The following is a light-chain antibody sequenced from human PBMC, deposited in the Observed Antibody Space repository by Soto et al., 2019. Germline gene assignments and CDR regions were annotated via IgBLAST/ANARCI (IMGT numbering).Light chain of an antibody. J-gene: IGLJ1*01. Sequence: QSVLTQPAYVSGSPGQSIPISCTGTSSDVGGNKYVSWYQQYPGKVPKLLINKVSNRPSGVSNRFSGSKSGNTASLTISGLLAEDEADYYCSSHNISDLFVFGSGTKVNVL. CDR1: SSDVGGNKY. CDR3: SSHNISDLFV. V-gene: IGLV2-14*01. CDR2: KVS.